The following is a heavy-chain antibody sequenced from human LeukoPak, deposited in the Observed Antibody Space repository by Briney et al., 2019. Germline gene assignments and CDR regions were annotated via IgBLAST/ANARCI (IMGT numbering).Heavy chain of an antibody. CDR1: GFTFSNAW. Sequence: GGSLRLSCAASGFTFSNAWMSWVRQAPGKGLEWVGRIKSKTDGGTTDYAAPVKGRFTISRDDSKNTLYLQMNSLKTEDTAVYYCTTGSFYDILTGYYTLDAFDIWGQGTMVTVSS. D-gene: IGHD3-9*01. CDR2: IKSKTDGGTT. J-gene: IGHJ3*02. CDR3: TTGSFYDILTGYYTLDAFDI. V-gene: IGHV3-15*01.